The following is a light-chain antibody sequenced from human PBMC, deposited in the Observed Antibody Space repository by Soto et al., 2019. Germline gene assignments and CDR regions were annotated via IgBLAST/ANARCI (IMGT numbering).Light chain of an antibody. CDR3: GTWDSSLNAL. J-gene: IGLJ2*01. CDR2: DDN. CDR1: SSNIGNDY. V-gene: IGLV1-51*02. Sequence: QSVLTQPPSVSAAPGQKVTISCSGSSSNIGNDYVSWYQQLPGTAPKLLIYDDNKRPSGTPDRFSGSKSGTSATLVISGLQTGDEADYYCGTWDSSLNALFGGGTKVTVL.